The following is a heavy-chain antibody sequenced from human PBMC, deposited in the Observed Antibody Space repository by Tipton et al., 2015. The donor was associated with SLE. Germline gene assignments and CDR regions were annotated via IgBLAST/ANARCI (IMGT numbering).Heavy chain of an antibody. CDR2: VYYSGGT. J-gene: IGHJ3*01. CDR1: GGSISSHY. D-gene: IGHD5-24*01. CDR3: AREALYLSTIPDAFHF. V-gene: IGHV4-59*11. Sequence: TLSLTCTVSGGSISSHYCSWIRQSPGKGLGWIGNVYYSGGTNYNPSLKSRVTISVDTSKNQFSLNLSSVTAADTAVYYCAREALYLSTIPDAFHFWGQGTSVTVSS.